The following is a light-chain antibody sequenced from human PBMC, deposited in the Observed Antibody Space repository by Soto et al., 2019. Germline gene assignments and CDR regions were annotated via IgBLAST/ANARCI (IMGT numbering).Light chain of an antibody. CDR2: AAS. CDR3: QQSYSTPQT. V-gene: IGKV1-39*01. J-gene: IGKJ1*01. CDR1: QSISSY. Sequence: DIQMTQSPSSLSASVGDRVTITCRASQSISSYLNWYQQKPGKAPKLLIYAASSLQSGVPSRFSGSGSGTDFTLTISSLXXXXXXXXYCQQSYSTPQTFGQGTKVEIK.